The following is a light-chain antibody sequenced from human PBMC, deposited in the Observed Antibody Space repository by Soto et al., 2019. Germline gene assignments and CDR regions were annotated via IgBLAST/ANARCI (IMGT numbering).Light chain of an antibody. CDR3: QQYGSAAPWT. J-gene: IGKJ1*01. CDR2: EAS. V-gene: IGKV3-20*01. Sequence: EIVLTQSPGTLYLSPGESATLFCRASESVYSRYVDWYQQKPGQAPRILIYEASDRATGIPDRFSGTGSGTEFSLTISRLEPEDFAVYYCQQYGSAAPWTFGKGTKVEIK. CDR1: ESVYSRY.